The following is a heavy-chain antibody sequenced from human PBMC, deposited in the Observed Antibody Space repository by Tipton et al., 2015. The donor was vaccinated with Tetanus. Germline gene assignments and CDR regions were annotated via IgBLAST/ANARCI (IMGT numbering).Heavy chain of an antibody. Sequence: TLSLTCIVSGGSISSFYWYWIRQPPGKGLEWIAYIYQNGDANYNPSLQSRVTISVDTSKNQFSLQLAFVTVADTAVYYCGRIGWLQQNKPAFDIWGKGTVLIVT. CDR2: IYQNGDA. V-gene: IGHV4-59*01. CDR1: GGSISSFY. J-gene: IGHJ3*02. CDR3: GRIGWLQQNKPAFDI. D-gene: IGHD6-19*01.